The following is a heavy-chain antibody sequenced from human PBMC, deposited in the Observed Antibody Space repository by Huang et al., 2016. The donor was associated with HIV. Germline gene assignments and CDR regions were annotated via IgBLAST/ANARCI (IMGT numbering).Heavy chain of an antibody. CDR3: ARDSNWNFRYFDY. CDR1: GFTFSDYY. J-gene: IGHJ4*02. Sequence: QVQVVESGGGLVKPGGSLRLSCAASGFTFSDYYMNWLRQAPGKGLEWVSYIGSSGSIIYYADSVKGRFTISRDNAKNSLYLQMNSLRAEDTAVYYCARDSNWNFRYFDYWGQGTLVTVSS. D-gene: IGHD1-7*01. V-gene: IGHV3-11*01. CDR2: IGSSGSII.